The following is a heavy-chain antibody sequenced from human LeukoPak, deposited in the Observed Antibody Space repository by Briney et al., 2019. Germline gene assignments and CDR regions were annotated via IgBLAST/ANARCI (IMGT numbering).Heavy chain of an antibody. CDR3: ARDALYSSAYYYYYMDV. Sequence: GASVKVSCKASGNTFTGYYMHWVRQAPGQGLEWMGWINPNSGGTNYAQKFQGRGTMTRDTSISTAYMELSRLRSDDTAVYYCARDALYSSAYYYYYMDVWGKGTTVTVSS. CDR2: INPNSGGT. J-gene: IGHJ6*03. D-gene: IGHD6-25*01. CDR1: GNTFTGYY. V-gene: IGHV1-2*02.